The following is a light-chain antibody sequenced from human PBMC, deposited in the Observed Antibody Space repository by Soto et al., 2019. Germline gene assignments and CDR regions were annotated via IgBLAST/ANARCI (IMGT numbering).Light chain of an antibody. Sequence: QSDLTQPPSASGSPGQSVAISCTGTSSDVGGYSYVSWYQQHPGKAPKLMIYEVNKRPSGVPDRFSGSKSGNTASLTVSGLQAEDEADYYCSSYAGSSNVFGTGTKVTVL. J-gene: IGLJ1*01. CDR1: SSDVGGYSY. CDR3: SSYAGSSNV. V-gene: IGLV2-8*01. CDR2: EVN.